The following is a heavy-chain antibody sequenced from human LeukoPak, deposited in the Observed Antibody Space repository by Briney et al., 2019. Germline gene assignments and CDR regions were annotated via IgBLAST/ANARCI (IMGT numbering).Heavy chain of an antibody. CDR3: ANLLDVLIGNDQ. J-gene: IGHJ5*02. V-gene: IGHV3-30*02. CDR1: GFIFSYYD. CDR2: ISYDGSKR. D-gene: IGHD3-9*01. Sequence: GGSLRLTRAASGFIFSYYDMDWVRQAPGKGLEWVGNISYDGSKRYYADSMEGRFTISRDNSKNTLYLQMNSLTVEDTAVYYCANLLDVLIGNDQWGQGTLVTVSP.